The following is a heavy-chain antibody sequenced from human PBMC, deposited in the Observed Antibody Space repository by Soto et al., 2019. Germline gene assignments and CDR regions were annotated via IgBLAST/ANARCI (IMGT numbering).Heavy chain of an antibody. CDR2: VIPIFGTA. J-gene: IGHJ5*02. CDR1: GGTFSSYA. CDR3: ARGKYSSSWYEGGWFDP. D-gene: IGHD6-13*01. V-gene: IGHV1-69*01. Sequence: QVQLVQSGAEVKKPGSSVKVSCKASGGTFSSYAISWVRQAPGQGLEWMGGVIPIFGTANYAQKFQGRVTITADESTSTAYMELSSLRSEDTAVYYCARGKYSSSWYEGGWFDPWGQGTLVTVSS.